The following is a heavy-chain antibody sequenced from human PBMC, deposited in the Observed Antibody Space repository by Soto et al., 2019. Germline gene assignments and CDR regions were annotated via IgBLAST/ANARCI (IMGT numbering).Heavy chain of an antibody. CDR2: IYYSGST. J-gene: IGHJ5*02. CDR1: GGSISSGDYY. D-gene: IGHD3-10*01. CDR3: ARVGTSTMVLYYNWFDP. Sequence: SETLSLTCTVSGGSISSGDYYWSWIRQPPGKGLEWIGYIYYSGSTYYNPSLKSRVTISVDTSKNQFSLKLSSVTAADTAVYYCARVGTSTMVLYYNWFDPWGQGTLVTVSS. V-gene: IGHV4-30-4*01.